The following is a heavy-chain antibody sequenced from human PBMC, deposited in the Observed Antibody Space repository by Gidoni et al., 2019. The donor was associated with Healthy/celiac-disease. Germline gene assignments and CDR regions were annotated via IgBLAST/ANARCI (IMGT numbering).Heavy chain of an antibody. CDR1: GSSFGSSA. V-gene: IGHV3-23*04. D-gene: IGHD5-18*01. J-gene: IGHJ4*02. Sequence: VHLVESGGGLVPPGGSLRLSCSASGSSFGSSAMCWGRQVPGKGLAWVSAISGSGGSTHYADAVKGRFTISRDKAKNTRYLQMNRRRAEDTAVYDCEKHTGRTGQLWLWRVDCWGQGTLVTVSS. CDR2: ISGSGGST. CDR3: EKHTGRTGQLWLWRVDC.